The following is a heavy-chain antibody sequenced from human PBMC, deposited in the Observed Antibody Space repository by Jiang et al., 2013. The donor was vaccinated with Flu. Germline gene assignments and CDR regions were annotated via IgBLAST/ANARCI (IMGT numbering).Heavy chain of an antibody. CDR1: GGSVNGYY. CDR2: IQGSGTA. D-gene: IGHD1-26*01. Sequence: VQLVESGPGLVKPSETLSLTCTVSGGSVNGYYWSWIRQPPGKGLEWIGYIQGSGTANYNPSLKSRVTISVDTSNKQFSLKLSSVTAADTAVYHCARSDMWGGSPFDAFDIWGQGTMVTVSS. CDR3: ARSDMWGGSPFDAFDI. J-gene: IGHJ3*02. V-gene: IGHV4-4*09.